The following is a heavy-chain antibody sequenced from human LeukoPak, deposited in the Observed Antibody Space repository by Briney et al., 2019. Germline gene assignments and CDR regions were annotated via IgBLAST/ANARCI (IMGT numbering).Heavy chain of an antibody. Sequence: PSETLSLTCTVSGGSISSYYWSWLRQPPGKGLEWIGYIYYSGSTNYNPSLKSRVTISVDTSKNQFSLKLSSVTAADTAVYYCATYGDYGYYFDYWGQGTLVTVSS. V-gene: IGHV4-59*08. CDR1: GGSISSYY. CDR3: ATYGDYGYYFDY. D-gene: IGHD4-17*01. J-gene: IGHJ4*02. CDR2: IYYSGST.